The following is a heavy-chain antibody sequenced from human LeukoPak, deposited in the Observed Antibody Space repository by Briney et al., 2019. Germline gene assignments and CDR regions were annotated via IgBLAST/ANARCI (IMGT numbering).Heavy chain of an antibody. V-gene: IGHV4-38-2*02. CDR1: GYSISSGYY. Sequence: SETLSLTCTVSGYSISSGYYWGWIRRPPGKGLEWIGSIYHSGSTSYNPSLKSRATISGDTSKNQFSLKLTSVTAADTAVYYCAREMVLTAISHDAFDIWGRGTMVTVSS. D-gene: IGHD2-21*02. J-gene: IGHJ3*02. CDR3: AREMVLTAISHDAFDI. CDR2: IYHSGST.